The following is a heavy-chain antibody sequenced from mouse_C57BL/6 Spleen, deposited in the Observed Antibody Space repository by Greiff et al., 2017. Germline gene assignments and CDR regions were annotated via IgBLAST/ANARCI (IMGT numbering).Heavy chain of an antibody. CDR1: GFTFSDYY. Sequence: EVQLQESGGGLVQPGGSLKLSCAASGFTFSDYYMYWVRQTPEKRLEWVAYISNGGGSTYYPDTVKGRFTISRDNAKNTLYLQMSRLKSEDTAMYYCARHRMEYAMDYWGQGTSVTVSS. J-gene: IGHJ4*01. D-gene: IGHD2-3*01. V-gene: IGHV5-12*01. CDR3: ARHRMEYAMDY. CDR2: ISNGGGST.